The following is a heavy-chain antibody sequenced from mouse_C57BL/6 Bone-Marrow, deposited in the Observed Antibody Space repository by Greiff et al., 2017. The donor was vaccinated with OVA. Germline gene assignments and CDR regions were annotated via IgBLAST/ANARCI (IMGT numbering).Heavy chain of an antibody. CDR3: ARVTTVVAPMDY. Sequence: EVMLVESGGGLVKPGGSLKLSCAASGFTFSDYGMHWVRQAPEKGLEWVAYISSGSSTIYYADTVKGRFTISRDNAKNTLFLQLTSLRSEDTAMYYCARVTTVVAPMDYWGQGTSVTVSS. CDR2: ISSGSSTI. CDR1: GFTFSDYG. D-gene: IGHD1-1*01. J-gene: IGHJ4*01. V-gene: IGHV5-17*01.